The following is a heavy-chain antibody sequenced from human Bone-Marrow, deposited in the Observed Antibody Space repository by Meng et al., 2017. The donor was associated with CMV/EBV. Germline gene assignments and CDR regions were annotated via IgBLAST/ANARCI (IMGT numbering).Heavy chain of an antibody. D-gene: IGHD3-3*01. CDR3: ARDGSLRFLEWLFYDYYYGMDV. Sequence: GESLRLSCAASGFTFSRYSMNWVRQAPGKGLEWVSSISSSSSYTYYADSMKGRFTIFRDNAKNSLYLQMNSLRAEDTAVYYCARDGSLRFLEWLFYDYYYGMDVWGQGTTVTVSS. J-gene: IGHJ6*02. CDR2: ISSSSSYT. CDR1: GFTFSRYS. V-gene: IGHV3-21*01.